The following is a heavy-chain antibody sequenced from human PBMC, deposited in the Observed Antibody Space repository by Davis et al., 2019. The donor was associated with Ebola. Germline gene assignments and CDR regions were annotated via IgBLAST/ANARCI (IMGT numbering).Heavy chain of an antibody. Sequence: AASVKVSCKASGYTFTSYAISWVRQAPGQGLEWMGWISGYNGNTKYAQKFQGRVTMTTDTSTSTAYMELRSLRADDTAVYFCAREDFIRDYGMDVWGKGTTVTVSS. CDR3: AREDFIRDYGMDV. J-gene: IGHJ6*04. CDR1: GYTFTSYA. CDR2: ISGYNGNT. D-gene: IGHD3-10*01. V-gene: IGHV1-18*01.